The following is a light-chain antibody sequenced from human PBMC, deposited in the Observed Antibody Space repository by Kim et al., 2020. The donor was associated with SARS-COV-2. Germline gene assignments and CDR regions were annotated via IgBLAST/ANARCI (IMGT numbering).Light chain of an antibody. V-gene: IGLV2-11*01. J-gene: IGLJ3*02. Sequence: GQSVTISCTGTSSDVASYHYVSWFQQHPGKAPKLMIYDVTKWPSGVPDRFSGSKSGNTASLTISGLQAEDEADYYCCSYAGSYSWVFGGGTQLPVL. CDR2: DVT. CDR1: SSDVASYHY. CDR3: CSYAGSYSWV.